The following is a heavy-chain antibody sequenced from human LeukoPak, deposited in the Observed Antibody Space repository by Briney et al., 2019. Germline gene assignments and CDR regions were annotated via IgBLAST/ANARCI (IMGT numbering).Heavy chain of an antibody. Sequence: PGGSLRLSCAASGFTFSSYYMHWVRQVPGKGPVWVSRINGDESSTTYADSVKGRFTISRDNAKSTLYLQMNTLRAEDTAVYYCARVRDCGGGSCFSYLDYWGQGTLVTVSS. CDR1: GFTFSSYY. CDR2: INGDESST. J-gene: IGHJ4*02. D-gene: IGHD2-15*01. V-gene: IGHV3-74*01. CDR3: ARVRDCGGGSCFSYLDY.